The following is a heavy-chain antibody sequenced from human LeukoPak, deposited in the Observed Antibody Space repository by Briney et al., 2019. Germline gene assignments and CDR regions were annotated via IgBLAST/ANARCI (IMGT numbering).Heavy chain of an antibody. CDR1: GFSLSTSGVG. Sequence: SGPTLVNPTQTLTLTCTFSGFSLSTSGVGVGWIRQPPGKALEWLALIFWDDDKRYSPSLNSRLTITKGTSKNQVVLTLTNMDPADTATYYCAHRRSVWGFHDPGNYFDYWGQGTLVTVSS. CDR2: IFWDDDK. V-gene: IGHV2-5*02. J-gene: IGHJ4*02. D-gene: IGHD2-21*01. CDR3: AHRRSVWGFHDPGNYFDY.